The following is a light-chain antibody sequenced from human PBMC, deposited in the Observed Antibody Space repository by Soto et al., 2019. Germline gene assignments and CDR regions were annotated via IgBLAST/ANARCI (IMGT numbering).Light chain of an antibody. Sequence: ESVLTQSPGTVSLSPGERATLSCRASQSVTSRYLVWYQHKPGQAPRLLIYGASSRVTRIPDRFSGSGSGTDFTLTISRLEPEDFAVYYCQQYGGSRTFGQGTKVEIK. CDR3: QQYGGSRT. CDR2: GAS. CDR1: QSVTSRY. V-gene: IGKV3-20*01. J-gene: IGKJ1*01.